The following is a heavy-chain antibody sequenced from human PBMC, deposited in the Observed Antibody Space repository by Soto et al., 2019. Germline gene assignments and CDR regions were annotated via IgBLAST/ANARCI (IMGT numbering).Heavy chain of an antibody. V-gene: IGHV4-34*01. D-gene: IGHD3-10*01. CDR1: GGSFSGYY. CDR2: INHSGST. Sequence: PSETLSLTCAVYGGSFSGYYWSWIRQPPGKGLEWIGEINHSGSTNYNPSLKSRVTISVDTSKNQFSLKLSSVTAADTAVYYCARARITMVRGVISCYGMDVWGQGTTVTVSS. J-gene: IGHJ6*02. CDR3: ARARITMVRGVISCYGMDV.